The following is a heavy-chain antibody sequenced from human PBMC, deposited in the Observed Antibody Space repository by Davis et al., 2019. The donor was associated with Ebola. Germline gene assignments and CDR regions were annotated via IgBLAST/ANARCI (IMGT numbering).Heavy chain of an antibody. CDR2: ISAYNGNT. CDR3: ARDDWNPRRDNWFDP. D-gene: IGHD1-1*01. CDR1: RYTFTSYG. Sequence: ASVTASCKASRYTFTSYGISWLRQAPGPGLEWMGWISAYNGNTNYAQKLQGRVTMTTDTSTSTAYMELRSLRSDDTAVYYCARDDWNPRRDNWFDPWGQGTLVTVSS. V-gene: IGHV1-18*04. J-gene: IGHJ5*02.